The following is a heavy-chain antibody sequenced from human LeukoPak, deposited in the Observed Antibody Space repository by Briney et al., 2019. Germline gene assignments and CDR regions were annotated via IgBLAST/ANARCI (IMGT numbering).Heavy chain of an antibody. V-gene: IGHV1-69*13. CDR3: ARDRALIETGVWGAHLDY. J-gene: IGHJ4*02. D-gene: IGHD1-1*01. Sequence: SVKVSCKASGYTFTSYGISWVRQAPGQGLEWMGGIIPIFGTANYAQKFQGRVTITADESTSTAYMELSSLRSEDTAVYYCARDRALIETGVWGAHLDYWGQGTLVTVSS. CDR2: IIPIFGTA. CDR1: GYTFTSYG.